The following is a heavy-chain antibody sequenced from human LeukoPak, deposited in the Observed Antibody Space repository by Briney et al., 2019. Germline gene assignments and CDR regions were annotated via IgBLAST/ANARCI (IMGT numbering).Heavy chain of an antibody. J-gene: IGHJ5*02. CDR3: ARSRGWYVGGEFDP. CDR2: INHSGST. Sequence: SETLSLTCAVYGGSFSGYYWSWIRQPPGKGLEWIGEINHSGSTNYNPSLKSRVTISVDTSKNQFSLKLSSVTAADTAVYYCARSRGWYVGGEFDPWGQGTLVTVPS. CDR1: GGSFSGYY. D-gene: IGHD6-19*01. V-gene: IGHV4-34*01.